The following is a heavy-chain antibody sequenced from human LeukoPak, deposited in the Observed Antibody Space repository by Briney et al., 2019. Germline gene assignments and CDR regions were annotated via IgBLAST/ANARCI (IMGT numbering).Heavy chain of an antibody. CDR3: ASRAFYDSSGLDF. D-gene: IGHD3-22*01. Sequence: PSETLSLSCSASGVSIRNYYWTWIRQPPGKGLEWIGHVSNSGNTKYNPSLKSRVTISIDTSKKHFSLNLSSVSAADTAVYYCASRAFYDSSGLDFWGQGILVTVSS. CDR2: VSNSGNT. V-gene: IGHV4-59*08. J-gene: IGHJ4*02. CDR1: GVSIRNYY.